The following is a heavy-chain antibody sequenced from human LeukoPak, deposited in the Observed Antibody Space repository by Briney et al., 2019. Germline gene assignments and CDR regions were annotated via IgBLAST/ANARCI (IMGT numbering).Heavy chain of an antibody. CDR2: VYTSGST. CDR1: GGSVSGGSYY. Sequence: PSETLSLTCTVSGGSVSGGSYYWSWIRQPAGKGLEWLGHVYTSGSTNYNPSLRSRVTISLEASKNQFSLKLWSVTAADTAVYYCASFSPRLWGLGAFDIWGHGTTLIVSS. CDR3: ASFSPRLWGLGAFDI. D-gene: IGHD7-27*01. J-gene: IGHJ3*02. V-gene: IGHV4-61*09.